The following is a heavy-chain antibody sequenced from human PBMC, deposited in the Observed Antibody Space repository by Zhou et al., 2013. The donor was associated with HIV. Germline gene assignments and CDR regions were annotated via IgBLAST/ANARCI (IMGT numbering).Heavy chain of an antibody. CDR3: ALRTRAGSGSDY. CDR2: INPSGGST. Sequence: QVQLVQSGAEVKKPGASVKVSCKASGYTFTSYYMHWVRQAPGQGLEWMGIINPSGGSTSYAQKFQGRVTMTRDTSTSTVYMELSSLTSEDTAVYYCALRTRAGSGSDYWGQGTLATVSS. V-gene: IGHV1-46*01. J-gene: IGHJ4*02. CDR1: GYTFTSYY. D-gene: IGHD3-10*01.